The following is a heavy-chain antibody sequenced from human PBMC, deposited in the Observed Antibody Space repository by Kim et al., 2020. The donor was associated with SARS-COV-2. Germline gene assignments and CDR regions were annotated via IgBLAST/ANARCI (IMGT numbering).Heavy chain of an antibody. J-gene: IGHJ4*02. Sequence: GGSLRLSCAASGFPVSGNYMTWVRQAPGKGLEWVSNIYSGGKTHYADSVKGRFTISRDNSKNTLSLEMNNLRLEDTGVYYCARDGNGLDYGAVDYWGQGTLVTVSS. V-gene: IGHV3-66*02. CDR3: ARDGNGLDYGAVDY. CDR1: GFPVSGNY. D-gene: IGHD3-16*01. CDR2: IYSGGKT.